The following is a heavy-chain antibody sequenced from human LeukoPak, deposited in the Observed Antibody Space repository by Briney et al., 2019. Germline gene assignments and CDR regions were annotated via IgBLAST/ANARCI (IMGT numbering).Heavy chain of an antibody. J-gene: IGHJ4*02. CDR2: IYTSGST. CDR3: AGGGTPMVYYFDN. D-gene: IGHD5-18*01. Sequence: PSETLSLTCTVSGGSMSSYYWSWIRQPPGKGLQWIGRIYTSGSTSYNPSLKSRVTMSVDTSKNQFSLQLSSVTAADTAVYYCAGGGTPMVYYFDNWGQGTLVTVSS. CDR1: GGSMSSYY. V-gene: IGHV4-4*07.